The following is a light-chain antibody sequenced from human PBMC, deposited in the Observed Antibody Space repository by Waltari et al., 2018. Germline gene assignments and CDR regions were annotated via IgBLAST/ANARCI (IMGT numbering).Light chain of an antibody. V-gene: IGKV3-15*01. CDR3: QQYNKWPPYT. CDR1: QSVGSD. J-gene: IGKJ2*01. Sequence: EIVMTQSPATLSVSPGERATLSCRASQSVGSDLAWYQQKPGQAPSLLINGASTRVTDVPGRFIGSGSGTAFTLTISSLQSEDFAVYYCQQYNKWPPYTVGQGTKLEIK. CDR2: GAS.